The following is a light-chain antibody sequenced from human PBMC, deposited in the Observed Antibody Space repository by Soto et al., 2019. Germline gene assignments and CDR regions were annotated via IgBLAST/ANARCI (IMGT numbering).Light chain of an antibody. CDR2: EDN. Sequence: QSALTQPASVSGSPGQSITISCSGTSSDVGSYNLVSWYQQHPGKAPKLMIYEDNKRPSGLSNRFSGSKSGNTASLTISGLQAEDEADYYCYSYARSSTFDVVFGGGTKLTVL. CDR1: SSDVGSYNL. CDR3: YSYARSSTFDVV. V-gene: IGLV2-23*02. J-gene: IGLJ2*01.